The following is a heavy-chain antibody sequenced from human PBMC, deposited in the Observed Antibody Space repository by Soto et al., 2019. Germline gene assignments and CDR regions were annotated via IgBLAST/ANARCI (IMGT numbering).Heavy chain of an antibody. V-gene: IGHV4-39*01. Sequence: QLQLQESGPGLVKPSETLSLTCTVSGGSVSSSSYYWGWVRQPPGKGLEWIGCVYYSGSTYYNPSLESRVTISVDKSKNQFSLKLMSLSAADTAVYYCGRLEGLATISYYFDYWGQGALVTVSS. CDR3: GRLEGLATISYYFDY. D-gene: IGHD3-9*01. J-gene: IGHJ4*02. CDR1: GGSVSSSSYY. CDR2: VYYSGST.